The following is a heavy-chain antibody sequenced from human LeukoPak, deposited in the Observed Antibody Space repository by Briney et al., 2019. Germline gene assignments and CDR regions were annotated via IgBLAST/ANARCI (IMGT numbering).Heavy chain of an antibody. Sequence: GGPLRLSCAASGFTFSTSAMTWVRQAPGKGLEWVSGISGSGVTDYADSVKGRFTISRDNSKDTLYLQMHSLRAEDTAVYYCAKDRFNFGLSFLDSWGQGVLVTVSS. CDR3: AKDRFNFGLSFLDS. CDR2: ISGSGVT. D-gene: IGHD3-16*02. J-gene: IGHJ4*02. V-gene: IGHV3-23*01. CDR1: GFTFSTSA.